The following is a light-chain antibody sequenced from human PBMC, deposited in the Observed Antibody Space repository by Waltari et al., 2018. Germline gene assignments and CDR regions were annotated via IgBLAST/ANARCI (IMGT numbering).Light chain of an antibody. Sequence: SALTQPASVSGSPGQSIPIPRPGTSSDVGNYNLVSWYQQHPGKAPKLMISAGSKRPSGISNRFSGSKSGNTASLSISGLQAEDEADYYCCSYAGSSTYVFGTGTKVTVL. V-gene: IGLV2-23*01. J-gene: IGLJ1*01. CDR1: SSDVGNYNL. CDR2: AGS. CDR3: CSYAGSSTYV.